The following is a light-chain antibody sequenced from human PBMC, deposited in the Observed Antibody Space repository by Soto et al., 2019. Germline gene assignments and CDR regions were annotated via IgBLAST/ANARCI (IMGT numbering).Light chain of an antibody. J-gene: IGLJ1*01. V-gene: IGLV1-40*01. Sequence: QSVLTQPPSVSGAPGQRVTISCTGSSSNIGAGYDVHWYQQLPGTAPKLLIYGNSNRPSGVPDRFSGSKSGTSASLAITGLLTDDEADYYCQTYDSSLSGSGVFGTGTKLTVL. CDR2: GNS. CDR1: SSNIGAGYD. CDR3: QTYDSSLSGSGV.